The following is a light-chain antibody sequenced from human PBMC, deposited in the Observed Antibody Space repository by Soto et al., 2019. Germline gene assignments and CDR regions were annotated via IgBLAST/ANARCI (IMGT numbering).Light chain of an antibody. V-gene: IGKV3-15*01. CDR3: QQYNSWPT. CDR1: HSISTK. CDR2: GAS. J-gene: IGKJ4*01. Sequence: EIIMTQSPATLSVSPGEGATLSCRTSHSISTKLAWYQHKRGQSPRLLVYGASTRATGVPARFSGSGSGAEFTLSISSLQSEDFEVYYCQQYNSWPTFGGGTKVEIK.